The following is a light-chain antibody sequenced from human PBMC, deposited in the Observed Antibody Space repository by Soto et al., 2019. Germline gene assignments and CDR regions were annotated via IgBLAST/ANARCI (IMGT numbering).Light chain of an antibody. V-gene: IGKV3-20*01. Sequence: DIVLTQSPGTLSLSPGERATLYCRASQGVSSNHLAWYQQKPGQAPRLLIYGASSRTTGTPVRFSGSGSETAITLTITSLELEDFAIYYCQHYSSSRTFGQGTKVEIK. J-gene: IGKJ1*01. CDR3: QHYSSSRT. CDR1: QGVSSNH. CDR2: GAS.